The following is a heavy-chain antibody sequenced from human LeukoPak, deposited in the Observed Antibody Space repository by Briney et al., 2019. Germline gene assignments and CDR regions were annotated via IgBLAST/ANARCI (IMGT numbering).Heavy chain of an antibody. J-gene: IGHJ4*02. V-gene: IGHV1-69*04. CDR3: ARVAEMATEYYFDY. Sequence: SVKVSCKASGDTFSSYAISWVRQAPGQGLEWMGRITPILGIANYAQKFQGRVTITADKSTSTAYMELSSLRSEDTAVYYCARVAEMATEYYFDYWGQGTLVTVSS. D-gene: IGHD5-24*01. CDR1: GDTFSSYA. CDR2: ITPILGIA.